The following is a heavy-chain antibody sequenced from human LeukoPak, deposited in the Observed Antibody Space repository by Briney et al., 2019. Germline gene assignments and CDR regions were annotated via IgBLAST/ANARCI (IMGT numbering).Heavy chain of an antibody. CDR1: GGSFSGYY. Sequence: SETLSLTCAVYGGSFSGYYWSWIRQPPGKGLEWIGEINHSGSTNYNPSLKSRVTISVDTSKNRFSLKLSSVTAADTAVYYCARVEYSSGWYHYYYYGMDVWGQGTTVTVSS. CDR2: INHSGST. V-gene: IGHV4-34*01. CDR3: ARVEYSSGWYHYYYYGMDV. D-gene: IGHD6-19*01. J-gene: IGHJ6*02.